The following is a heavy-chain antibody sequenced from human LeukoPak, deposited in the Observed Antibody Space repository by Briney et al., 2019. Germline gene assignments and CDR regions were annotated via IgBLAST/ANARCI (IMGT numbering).Heavy chain of an antibody. Sequence: GASVKVSCKASGYTFTRYGMSWVRQAPGQGLEWMGWIGGSNGNTNYAQKLQGRVTMTTDTSTGTAYMELRSLRSDDTAVYYCARSGRGTYYYFDYWGQGTLVTVSS. CDR3: ARSGRGTYYYFDY. CDR2: IGGSNGNT. J-gene: IGHJ4*02. D-gene: IGHD1-26*01. CDR1: GYTFTRYG. V-gene: IGHV1-18*01.